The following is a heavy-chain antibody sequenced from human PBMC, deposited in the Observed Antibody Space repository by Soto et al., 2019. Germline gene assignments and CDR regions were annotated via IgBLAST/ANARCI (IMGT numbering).Heavy chain of an antibody. CDR3: AREVLCSGGSCYFNDAFDI. J-gene: IGHJ3*02. CDR2: MNPNSGNT. D-gene: IGHD2-15*01. CDR1: GYTFTSYD. Sequence: ASVKVSCKASGYTFTSYDINWVRQATGQGLEWMGWMNPNSGNTGYAQKFQGRVTMTRNTSISTAYMELSSLRSEDTAVYYCAREVLCSGGSCYFNDAFDIWGQGTTVTVSS. V-gene: IGHV1-8*01.